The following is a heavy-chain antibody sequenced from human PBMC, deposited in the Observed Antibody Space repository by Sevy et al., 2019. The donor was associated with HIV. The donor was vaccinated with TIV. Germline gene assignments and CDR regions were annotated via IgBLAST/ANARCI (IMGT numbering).Heavy chain of an antibody. J-gene: IGHJ1*01. CDR1: GGSVSSGSYY. V-gene: IGHV4-61*01. D-gene: IGHD3-16*01. CDR2: LYDSANI. Sequence: SETLSLTCTVSGGSVSSGSYYWNWIRQPPGKGLEWIGHLYDSANIKYNPYLKSRVTISVDTSKNQFSLKLTSVTAADTAVYYCARGGRLRGEYVQHWGQGTLVTVSS. CDR3: ARGGRLRGEYVQH.